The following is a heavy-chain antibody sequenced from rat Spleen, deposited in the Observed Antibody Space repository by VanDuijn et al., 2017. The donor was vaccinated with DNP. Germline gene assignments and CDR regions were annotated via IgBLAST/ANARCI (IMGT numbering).Heavy chain of an antibody. Sequence: EVKLVASGGGLVQPGRSLKLSCAASGFNFNDYWMGWVRQAPGKGLEWIGEINKDSSTINCNPTLKEKFTISRDNAQNSLYLQMSKLGSEDTAIYYCAKGPNYGGYSDYFDYWGQGVMVTVSS. J-gene: IGHJ2*01. CDR3: AKGPNYGGYSDYFDY. CDR2: INKDSSTI. D-gene: IGHD1-11*01. V-gene: IGHV4-2*01. CDR1: GFNFNDYW.